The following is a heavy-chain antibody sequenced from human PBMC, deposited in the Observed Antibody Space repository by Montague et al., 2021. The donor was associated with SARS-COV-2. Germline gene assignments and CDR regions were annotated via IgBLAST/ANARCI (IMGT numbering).Heavy chain of an antibody. CDR3: ARSSILGAHRFDY. J-gene: IGHJ4*02. CDR2: IYNSGNT. D-gene: IGHD3-16*01. Sequence: SETLSLTCTVSNVSINNYSRGWIRQAPGKGLGWIGHIYNSGNTNYNPSLQSRFTISVDKSKNQFSLRLSSVTAADTAVYYCARSSILGAHRFDYWGQGTLVTVSS. CDR1: NVSINNYS. V-gene: IGHV4-59*12.